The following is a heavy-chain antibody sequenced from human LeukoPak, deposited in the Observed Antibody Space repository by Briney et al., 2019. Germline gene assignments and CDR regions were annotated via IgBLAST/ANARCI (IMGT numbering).Heavy chain of an antibody. CDR2: ISAYNGNT. Sequence: ASVKVSCKASGYTFTSYGISWVRQAPGQGLEWMGWISAYNGNTNYAQKLQGRVTITADKSTSTAYMELRSLRSDDTAVYYCAREGLGELTLDCWGQGTLVTVSS. CDR3: AREGLGELTLDC. V-gene: IGHV1-18*01. J-gene: IGHJ4*02. D-gene: IGHD3-16*01. CDR1: GYTFTSYG.